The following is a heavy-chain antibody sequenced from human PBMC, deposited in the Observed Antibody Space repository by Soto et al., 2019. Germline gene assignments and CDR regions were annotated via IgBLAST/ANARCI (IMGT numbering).Heavy chain of an antibody. CDR3: ARCWGSDYYDSSAYSGYFYGMDV. CDR1: GFTFSDYY. J-gene: IGHJ6*02. D-gene: IGHD3-22*01. CDR2: ISSSGSTI. V-gene: IGHV3-11*04. Sequence: PGGSLRLSCAASGFTFSDYYMSWIRQAPGKGLEWVSYISSSGSTIYYADSVKGRFTISRDTSASTVYMQLSSLTSEDTAVYYCARCWGSDYYDSSAYSGYFYGMDVWGQGTTVTVS.